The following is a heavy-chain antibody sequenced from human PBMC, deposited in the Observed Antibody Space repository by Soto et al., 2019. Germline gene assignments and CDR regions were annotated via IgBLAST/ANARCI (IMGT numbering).Heavy chain of an antibody. D-gene: IGHD2-15*01. J-gene: IGHJ4*02. CDR1: GFTFSSYG. V-gene: IGHV3-30*18. CDR2: ISYDGSNK. CDR3: AKDMFSGVVVVAYYFDY. Sequence: GGSLRLSCAASGFTFSSYGMHWVRQAPGKGLEWVAVISYDGSNKYYADSVKGRFTISRDNSKNTLYLQMNSLRAEDTAVYYCAKDMFSGVVVVAYYFDYWGQGTLVTVSS.